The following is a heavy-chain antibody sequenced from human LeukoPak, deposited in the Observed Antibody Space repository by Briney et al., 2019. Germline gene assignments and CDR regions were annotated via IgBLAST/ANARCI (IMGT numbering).Heavy chain of an antibody. CDR2: IASETYGGTA. J-gene: IGHJ4*02. CDR3: TRDQTPYY. Sequence: PGGSLRLSCAASGFTFSDYAMTWVRQAPGKGLEWVGFIASETYGGTAEYAASLKGRFTISRDDSKSIAYLQMNSLKTEDTAVYYCTRDQTPYYWGQGTLVTVSS. CDR1: GFTFSDYA. V-gene: IGHV3-49*04.